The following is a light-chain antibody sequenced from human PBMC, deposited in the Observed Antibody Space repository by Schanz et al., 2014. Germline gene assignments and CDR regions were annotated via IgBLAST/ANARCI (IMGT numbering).Light chain of an antibody. CDR1: SSDVGSYDL. CDR3: CSYAGTNTRRWV. J-gene: IGLJ3*02. V-gene: IGLV2-23*01. Sequence: QSALTQPASVSGSPGQSITVSCSGISSDVGSYDLVSWYQQHPGKAPKHMIYEGTKRPSGVSNRFSGSQSGNTASLTISGLQAEDEADYYCCSYAGTNTRRWVFGGGTKLTVL. CDR2: EGT.